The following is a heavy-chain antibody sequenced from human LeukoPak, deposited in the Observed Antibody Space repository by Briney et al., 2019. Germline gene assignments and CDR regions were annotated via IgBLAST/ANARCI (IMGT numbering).Heavy chain of an antibody. D-gene: IGHD5-18*01. CDR3: ARDNLSAVIQLWPHYYGMDV. V-gene: IGHV3-7*01. CDR1: GFTFSSYW. J-gene: IGHJ6*02. CDR2: IKQDGSEK. Sequence: PGGSLRLSCAASGFTFSSYWMSWVRQAPGKGLEWVANIKQDGSEKYYVDSVKGRFTISRDNAKNSLYLQMNSLRAEDTAVYYCARDNLSAVIQLWPHYYGMDVWGQGTTVTVSS.